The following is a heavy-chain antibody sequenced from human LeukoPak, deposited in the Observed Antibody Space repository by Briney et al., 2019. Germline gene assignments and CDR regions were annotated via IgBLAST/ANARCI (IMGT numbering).Heavy chain of an antibody. CDR1: GFTFSSYS. V-gene: IGHV3-21*01. CDR2: ISSSSSYI. Sequence: GGSLRLSCAASGFTFSSYSMNWVRQAPGKGLEWVSSISSSSSYIYYADSVKGRFTISRDNAKNSLYLQMNSLRAEDTAVYCCARGSRYSSGWYDYWGQGTLVTVSS. CDR3: ARGSRYSSGWYDY. J-gene: IGHJ4*02. D-gene: IGHD6-19*01.